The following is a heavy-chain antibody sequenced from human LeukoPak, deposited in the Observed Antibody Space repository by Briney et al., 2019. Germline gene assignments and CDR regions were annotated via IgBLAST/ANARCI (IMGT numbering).Heavy chain of an antibody. Sequence: PGGSLRLSCAASGFTFANSWMAWVRQAPGKGLEWVANIKQDGSTKHYPDSLKGRFTISRDNPKNSLFLQMNNLRADDTAIYYCTRDTIGSLDYWGRGILVTVAS. CDR2: IKQDGSTK. D-gene: IGHD1-26*01. CDR1: GFTFANSW. V-gene: IGHV3-7*01. CDR3: TRDTIGSLDY. J-gene: IGHJ4*02.